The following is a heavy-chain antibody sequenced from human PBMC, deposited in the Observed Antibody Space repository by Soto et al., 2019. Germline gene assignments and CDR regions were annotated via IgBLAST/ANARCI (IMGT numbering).Heavy chain of an antibody. CDR3: ARDFANQYYYDSSGYSDY. CDR2: INPSGGST. V-gene: IGHV1-46*01. D-gene: IGHD3-22*01. CDR1: GYTFTSYY. Sequence: QVQLVQSGAEVKKPGASVKVSCKASGYTFTSYYMHWVRQAPGQGLEWMGIINPSGGSTSYAQKFQARVTMTRDTCTSTVYMELSSMRSEYTAVYYCARDFANQYYYDSSGYSDYWGQGALVTVSS. J-gene: IGHJ4*02.